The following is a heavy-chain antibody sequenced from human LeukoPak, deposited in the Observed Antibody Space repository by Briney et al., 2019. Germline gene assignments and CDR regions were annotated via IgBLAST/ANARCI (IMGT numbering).Heavy chain of an antibody. Sequence: GGSLRLSCAASGFNFSDHYMDWIRQVPGKRLEWVGRAKSKVDSYTIQYAASVRGRFSISRDDSMTSLYLQMNSLKTEDTAVYYCTRGHYYGSGTYFDEDTFDIWGRGTMVTVSS. V-gene: IGHV3-72*01. CDR3: TRGHYYGSGTYFDEDTFDI. D-gene: IGHD3-10*01. J-gene: IGHJ3*02. CDR1: GFNFSDHY. CDR2: AKSKVDSYTI.